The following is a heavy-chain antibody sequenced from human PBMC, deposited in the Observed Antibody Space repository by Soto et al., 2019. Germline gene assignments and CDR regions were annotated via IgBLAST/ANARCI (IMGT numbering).Heavy chain of an antibody. Sequence: PAETLSLTCTVSGGSIVSGGYYFICIRQHPWKGLEWIGYIYYSGSTYYNPSLKSRVTISVDTSKNQFSLKLSSVTAADTAVYYCARDRRITMVRGVIMGYYYYYGMDVWGQGTTVTVSS. D-gene: IGHD3-10*01. CDR2: IYYSGST. CDR1: GGSIVSGGYY. CDR3: ARDRRITMVRGVIMGYYYYYGMDV. J-gene: IGHJ6*02. V-gene: IGHV4-31*03.